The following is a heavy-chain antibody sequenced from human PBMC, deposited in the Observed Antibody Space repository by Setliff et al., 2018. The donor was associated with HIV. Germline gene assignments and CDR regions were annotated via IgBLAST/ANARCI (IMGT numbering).Heavy chain of an antibody. CDR3: ARAAKTPYSSSWSIPGAFDI. CDR2: IYSGGST. V-gene: IGHV3-53*01. Sequence: SGGSLRLSCAASEFTVSTNYMSWVRQAPVKGLEWVSLIYSGGSTYYTDSVKGRFTISRDNSKNTLYLQMNNLRAEDTAVYYCARAAKTPYSSSWSIPGAFDIWGQGTMVTVS. CDR1: EFTVSTNY. D-gene: IGHD6-13*01. J-gene: IGHJ3*02.